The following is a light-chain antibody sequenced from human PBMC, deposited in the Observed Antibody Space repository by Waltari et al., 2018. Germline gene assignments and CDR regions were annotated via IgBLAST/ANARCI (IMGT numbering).Light chain of an antibody. CDR1: QSLTNRN. V-gene: IGKV3-20*01. CDR3: QQYGSSILYT. CDR2: GAS. J-gene: IGKJ2*01. Sequence: EVVLTQSPDTLSLSPGERATLSCRASQSLTNRNLAWYQQKPGQAPRLLIYGASSRAPGIPNRFSGSGSVTDFTLTISRLEPEDFAVYYCQQYGSSILYTFGQGTKLEIK.